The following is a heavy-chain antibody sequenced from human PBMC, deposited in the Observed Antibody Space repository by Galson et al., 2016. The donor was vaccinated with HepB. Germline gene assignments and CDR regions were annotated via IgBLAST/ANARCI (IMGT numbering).Heavy chain of an antibody. V-gene: IGHV3-30-3*01. D-gene: IGHD4-17*01. J-gene: IGHJ4*02. CDR1: GFTFSDHT. CDR3: ARDRQTYDGDCLDY. CDR2: MSYDGSDI. Sequence: SLRLSCAASGFTFSDHTIHWLRQPPGKGLEWVAVMSYDGSDIYYADSVKGRFTISRDNSKDSLYLQINGLRPEDTGIYYCARDRQTYDGDCLDYWGQGTLVTVSS.